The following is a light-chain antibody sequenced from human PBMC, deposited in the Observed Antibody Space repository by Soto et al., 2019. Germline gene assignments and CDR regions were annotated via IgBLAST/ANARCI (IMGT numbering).Light chain of an antibody. CDR2: GTT. CDR1: QSVSSSY. J-gene: IGKJ1*01. V-gene: IGKV3-20*01. CDR3: QQYGDSPKT. Sequence: EIVLTQSPGTLSLSPGERATLSCRASQSVSSSYLAWYQQKPGQAPRLVIYGTTNRAAGIPDRFSGSGSGTDFTLTISRLEPEDSAVYFCQQYGDSPKTFGQGTKVDNK.